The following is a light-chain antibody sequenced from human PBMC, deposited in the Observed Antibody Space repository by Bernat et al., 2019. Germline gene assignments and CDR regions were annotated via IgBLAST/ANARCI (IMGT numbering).Light chain of an antibody. V-gene: IGLV3-25*02. CDR1: AFPNQY. CDR2: NDS. J-gene: IGLJ1*01. CDR3: QSADSSGTYYV. Sequence: SYELTQPPSVSVSPGQTARITCSGDAFPNQYAYWYQQKPGQAPVLVIYNDSERPSGIPERFSGSSSGTTVTLTISVVQAEDEADYYCQSADSSGTYYVCGTGTKVTVL.